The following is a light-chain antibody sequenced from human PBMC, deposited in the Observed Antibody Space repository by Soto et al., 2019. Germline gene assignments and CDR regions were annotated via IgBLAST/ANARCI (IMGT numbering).Light chain of an antibody. CDR1: QDISNY. CDR2: DAS. V-gene: IGKV1-33*01. J-gene: IGKJ4*01. Sequence: DIQMTQSPSSLSASVGDRVTITCQASQDISNYLNWYQQKPGKAPKLLIYDASNLETGVPSRFSGSGSGIDFTFTISSLQAEDIATYYCQQYDNLPITFGGGTKVEIK. CDR3: QQYDNLPIT.